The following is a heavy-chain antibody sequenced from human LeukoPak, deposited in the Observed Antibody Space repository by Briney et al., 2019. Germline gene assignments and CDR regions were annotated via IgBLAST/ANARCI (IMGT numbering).Heavy chain of an antibody. D-gene: IGHD3-10*01. CDR2: IYRDGNT. Sequence: QPGGSLRLSCAASGFTVSSDYMSWVRQAPGKGLEWVSVIYRDGNTYYADSVKGRFTISRDNSRNTLYLQMNSLRADDTAMYYCARDGSGHVFDYWGRGTLVTVSS. J-gene: IGHJ4*02. V-gene: IGHV3-66*01. CDR3: ARDGSGHVFDY. CDR1: GFTVSSDY.